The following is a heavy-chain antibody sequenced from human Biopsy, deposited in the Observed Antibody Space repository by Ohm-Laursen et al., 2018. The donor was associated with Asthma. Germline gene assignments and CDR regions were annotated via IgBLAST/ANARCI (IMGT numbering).Heavy chain of an antibody. CDR3: ASPSSSREILYYYFNMDI. Sequence: SSVKVSCKASGGTFGNYAISWVRQAPGLGLERMGGISPVFGLTNIAQKFQGRVTISADIFTKTAYLEVRSLRSDDTAVYYCASPSSSREILYYYFNMDIWGQGTTVTV. D-gene: IGHD6-13*01. J-gene: IGHJ6*02. CDR2: ISPVFGLT. V-gene: IGHV1-69*17. CDR1: GGTFGNYA.